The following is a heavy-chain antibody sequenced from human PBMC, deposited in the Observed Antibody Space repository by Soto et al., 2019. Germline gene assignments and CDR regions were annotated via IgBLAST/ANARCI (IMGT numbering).Heavy chain of an antibody. D-gene: IGHD2-8*01. J-gene: IGHJ4*02. CDR3: AADATAWQQMVPSDY. CDR1: GYTFTSYG. Sequence: ASVKVSCKASGYTFTSYGISWVRQAPGQGLEWMGWVSPYNGNTDYAQNLQGRVTMITDTSTSTAYMELSRLTSEDTAIYYCAADATAWQQMVPSDYWGQGTLVTVSS. CDR2: VSPYNGNT. V-gene: IGHV1-18*04.